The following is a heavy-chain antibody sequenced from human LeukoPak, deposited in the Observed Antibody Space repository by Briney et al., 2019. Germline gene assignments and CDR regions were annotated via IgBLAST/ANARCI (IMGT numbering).Heavy chain of an antibody. CDR2: ISSGSTI. Sequence: GGSLRLSCAASGFTFSKYSMNWVRQAPGKGLEWVSYISSGSTIYYADSVRGRFTISRDNAKNSLYLQMNSLRDEDMAVYYCARNDRGTSDYWGQGTLVTVSS. J-gene: IGHJ4*02. D-gene: IGHD1-7*01. V-gene: IGHV3-48*02. CDR3: ARNDRGTSDY. CDR1: GFTFSKYS.